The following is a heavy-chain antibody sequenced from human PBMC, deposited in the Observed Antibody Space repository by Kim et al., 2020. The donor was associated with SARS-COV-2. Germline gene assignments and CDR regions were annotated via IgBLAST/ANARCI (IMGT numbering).Heavy chain of an antibody. D-gene: IGHD2-2*01. V-gene: IGHV3-11*05. J-gene: IGHJ4*02. CDR1: GFTFSDYY. Sequence: GGSLRLSCAASGFTFSDYYMSWIRQAPGKGLEWVSYISSSSSYTNYADSVKGRFTISRDNAKNSLYLQMNSLRAEDTAVYYCARDYCSSTSCYERGVAYWGQGTLVTVSS. CDR2: ISSSSSYT. CDR3: ARDYCSSTSCYERGVAY.